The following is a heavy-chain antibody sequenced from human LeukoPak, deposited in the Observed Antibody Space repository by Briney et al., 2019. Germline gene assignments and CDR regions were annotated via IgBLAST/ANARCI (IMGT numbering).Heavy chain of an antibody. D-gene: IGHD5-12*01. V-gene: IGHV3-23*01. CDR3: VRDRGHFTRGSSYFDY. Sequence: QSGGSLRLSCAASGFTFSSYAMSWVRQAPGKGLEWVSAISGSGGSTYYADSVKGRFTISRDNSKNTLYLQMNSLRAEDTAVYYCVRDRGHFTRGSSYFDYWGQETLVTVSS. J-gene: IGHJ4*02. CDR1: GFTFSSYA. CDR2: ISGSGGST.